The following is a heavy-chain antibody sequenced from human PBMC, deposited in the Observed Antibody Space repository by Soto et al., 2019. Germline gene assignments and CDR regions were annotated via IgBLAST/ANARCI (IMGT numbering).Heavy chain of an antibody. Sequence: SVKVSCKASGGTFSTSAISWVRQAPGQGLEWMGWIMAIFRKANYAQKFQGRVTMTTGESTSTSYMELRSLRSDDTAVYYCARVGCDFCPNDYWGQ. D-gene: IGHD3-3*01. CDR3: ARVGCDFCPNDY. CDR2: IMAIFRKA. J-gene: IGHJ4*01. CDR1: GGTFSTSA. V-gene: IGHV1-69*05.